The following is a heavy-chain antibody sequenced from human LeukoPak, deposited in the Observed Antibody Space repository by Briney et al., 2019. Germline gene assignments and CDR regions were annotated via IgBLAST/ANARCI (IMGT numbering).Heavy chain of an antibody. CDR3: AKDGRGYYGSGSYF. CDR1: GFTFSSYA. CDR2: ISGSGGST. Sequence: GGSLRLSCAASGFTFSSYAMSWVRQAPGKGLEWVSAISGSGGSTYYADSVKGRFTISRDNSKNTLYLQMNSLRAEDTAVYYRAKDGRGYYGSGSYFWGQGTLVTVSS. D-gene: IGHD3-10*01. V-gene: IGHV3-23*01. J-gene: IGHJ4*02.